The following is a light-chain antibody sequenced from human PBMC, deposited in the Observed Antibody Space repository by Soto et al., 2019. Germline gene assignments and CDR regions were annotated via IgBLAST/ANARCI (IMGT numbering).Light chain of an antibody. V-gene: IGLV3-1*01. Sequence: SYELTQPPSVSVSPGQTASITCSGDKLGDKYACWYQQKPGQSPVLVIYQDSKRPSGIPERFSGSNSGNTATLTISGTQAMDEADYYCQAWDISVLFGGGTKVTVL. CDR1: KLGDKY. CDR2: QDS. CDR3: QAWDISVL. J-gene: IGLJ2*01.